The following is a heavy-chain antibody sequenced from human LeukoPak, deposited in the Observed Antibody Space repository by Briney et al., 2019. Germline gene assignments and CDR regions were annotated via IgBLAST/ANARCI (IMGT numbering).Heavy chain of an antibody. CDR3: AKGDHSGSYYDAFDI. J-gene: IGHJ3*02. CDR1: GFTFSTFA. Sequence: GALRLSCAASGFTFSTFAMIWVRQPPGKGLEWVSSIFPSGGEIHYADSVRGRFTISRDNSKSTLSLQMNSLRAEDTAIYYCAKGDHSGSYYDAFDIWGQGTMVTVSS. CDR2: IFPSGGEI. V-gene: IGHV3-23*01. D-gene: IGHD1-26*01.